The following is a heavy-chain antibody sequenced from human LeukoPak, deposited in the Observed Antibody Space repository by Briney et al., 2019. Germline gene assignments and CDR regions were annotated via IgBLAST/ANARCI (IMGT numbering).Heavy chain of an antibody. V-gene: IGHV4-59*01. CDR3: ARMVFGIMTGDYHDS. Sequence: SETLSLTCTVSGGSISNYYWSWIRQPPGKGLEWIGYIYYSGSTNYNPSLKSRVTISVDTSKNQFSLKLSSVTAADTAVYYCARMVFGIMTGDYHDSWGQGTLVTVSS. CDR1: GGSISNYY. CDR2: IYYSGST. D-gene: IGHD2-8*01. J-gene: IGHJ4*02.